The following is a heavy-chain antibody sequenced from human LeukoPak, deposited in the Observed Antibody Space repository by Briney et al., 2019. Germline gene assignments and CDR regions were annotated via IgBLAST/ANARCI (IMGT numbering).Heavy chain of an antibody. CDR1: GFTFSSYA. Sequence: GGSLRLSCAASGFTFSSYAMSWVRQAPGKGLEWVARIKTKSQGGTTDYAAPVKGRFAITGDDSENRVYLQMNSLKSEDTAVYYCAVGLGKTDTDYWGQGTLVTVSS. V-gene: IGHV3-15*05. J-gene: IGHJ4*02. D-gene: IGHD1-14*01. CDR2: IKTKSQGGTT. CDR3: AVGLGKTDTDY.